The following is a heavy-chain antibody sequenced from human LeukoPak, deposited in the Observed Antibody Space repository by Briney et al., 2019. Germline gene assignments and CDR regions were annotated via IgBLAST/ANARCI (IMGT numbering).Heavy chain of an antibody. V-gene: IGHV3-15*01. Sequence: GSLRLSCAASGFTFSYAWMTWVRQAPGKGLGGVGRIKSKPDGGTTDYAAPVKGRLTISRDDSKNTLYLQINSLQSEDTAVYYSTTDDFYDSNWGQGTLVTGSS. CDR3: TTDDFYDSN. CDR2: IKSKPDGGTT. CDR1: GFTFSYAW. J-gene: IGHJ4*02. D-gene: IGHD3-10*01.